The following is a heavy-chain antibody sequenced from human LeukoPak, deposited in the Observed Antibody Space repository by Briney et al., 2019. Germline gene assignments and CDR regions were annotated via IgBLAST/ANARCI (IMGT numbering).Heavy chain of an antibody. V-gene: IGHV3-7*01. D-gene: IGHD2-21*01. CDR2: IKEDGSGK. CDR3: ARDSGLAF. Sequence: GWSLRLYCIAYGIAFSSDWMNWFRQAPGKGLEWVANIKEDGSGKYYVDSVKGRFTISRDNAKNSLYLQMNSLRAEDTAVYYCARDSGLAFWGQGTLVTVSS. J-gene: IGHJ4*02. CDR1: GIAFSSDW.